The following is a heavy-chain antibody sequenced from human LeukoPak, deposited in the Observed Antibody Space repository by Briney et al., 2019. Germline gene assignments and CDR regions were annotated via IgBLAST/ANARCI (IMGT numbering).Heavy chain of an antibody. CDR2: IRYDGSNK. J-gene: IGHJ4*02. D-gene: IGHD3-22*01. CDR1: GFIFSSYG. CDR3: AKDSYYYDSSGYHY. Sequence: PGGSLRLSCAASGFIFSSYGMHWVRQAPGKGLEWVAFIRYDGSNKYYADSVKGRFTISRDNSKNTLYLQMNSLRAEDTAVYYCAKDSYYYDSSGYHYWGQGTLVTVSS. V-gene: IGHV3-30*02.